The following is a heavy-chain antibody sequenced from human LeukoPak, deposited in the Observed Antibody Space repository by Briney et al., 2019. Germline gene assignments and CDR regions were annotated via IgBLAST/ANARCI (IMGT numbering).Heavy chain of an antibody. V-gene: IGHV4-4*07. CDR3: ARTRYYYNSRSYGAPYYFDY. D-gene: IGHD3-10*01. J-gene: IGHJ4*02. CDR2: IYTSGST. Sequence: KPSETLSLTCTVSGGSISSYYWSWIRQPAGKGLEWIGRIYTSGSTNYNPSLKSRVTISVDTSKNQFSLKLSSVTAADTAVYYCARTRYYYNSRSYGAPYYFDYWGQGTLVTVSS. CDR1: GGSISSYY.